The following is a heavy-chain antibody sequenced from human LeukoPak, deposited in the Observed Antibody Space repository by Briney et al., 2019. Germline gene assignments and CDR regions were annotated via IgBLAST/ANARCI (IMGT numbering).Heavy chain of an antibody. J-gene: IGHJ5*02. CDR1: GFTFSSYS. D-gene: IGHD6-13*01. CDR3: ARSSSWYTYNWFDP. CDR2: ISSSSSYT. Sequence: PGGSLRLSCAASGFTFSSYSMNWVRQAPGKGLEWVSSISSSSSYTNYADSVKGRFTISRDNAKNSLYLQMNSLRAEDTAVYCCARSSSWYTYNWFDPWGQGTLVTVSS. V-gene: IGHV3-21*04.